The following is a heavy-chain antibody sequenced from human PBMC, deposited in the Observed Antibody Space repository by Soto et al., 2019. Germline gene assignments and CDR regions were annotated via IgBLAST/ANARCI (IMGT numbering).Heavy chain of an antibody. V-gene: IGHV1-69*13. J-gene: IGHJ4*02. CDR3: ARCGKAGGYYYFDY. Sequence: ASVKVSCKASGGTFSSYAISWVRQAPGQGLEWMGGIIPIFGTANYAQKFQGRVTITADESTSTAYMELSSLRSEDTAVYYCARCGKAGGYYYFDYWGQGTLVTVSS. D-gene: IGHD3-10*01. CDR2: IIPIFGTA. CDR1: GGTFSSYA.